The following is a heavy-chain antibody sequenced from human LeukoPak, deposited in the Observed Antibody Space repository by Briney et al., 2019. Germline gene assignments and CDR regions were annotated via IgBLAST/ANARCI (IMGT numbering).Heavy chain of an antibody. CDR2: IYHSGST. D-gene: IGHD3-22*01. Sequence: SETLSLTCTVSGGSINSYYWSWIRQPPGKGLEWIGSIYHSGSTYYNPSLKSRVTISVDTSKNQFSLKLSSVTAADTAVYYCARRDDSSGYHKIFDYWGPGTLVTVSS. V-gene: IGHV4-59*04. J-gene: IGHJ4*02. CDR1: GGSINSYY. CDR3: ARRDDSSGYHKIFDY.